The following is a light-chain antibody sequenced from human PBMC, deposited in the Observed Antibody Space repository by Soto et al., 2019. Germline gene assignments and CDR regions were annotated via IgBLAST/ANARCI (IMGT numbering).Light chain of an antibody. Sequence: IVMTQSPATLSVSPGEAATLSCRASQSLRSTLAWYQQRPGQAPRLLIYDVSTRAPGVPARFGGSGSGTEVTLTISSLHSDDFAIYYCQQYSNWPFTFGPGT. CDR1: QSLRST. CDR2: DVS. CDR3: QQYSNWPFT. J-gene: IGKJ3*01. V-gene: IGKV3-15*01.